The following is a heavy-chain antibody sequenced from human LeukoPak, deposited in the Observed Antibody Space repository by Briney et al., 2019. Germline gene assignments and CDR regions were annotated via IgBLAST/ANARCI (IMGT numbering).Heavy chain of an antibody. J-gene: IGHJ4*02. D-gene: IGHD7-27*01. CDR1: GYTFTSYG. CDR2: IIPIFGTA. V-gene: IGHV1-69*13. Sequence: GASVKVSCKASGYTFTSYGISWVRQAPGQGLEWMGGIIPIFGTANYAQKFQGRVTITADESTSTAYMELSSLRSEDTAVYYCARLPLPELGIVDYWGQGTLVTVSS. CDR3: ARLPLPELGIVDY.